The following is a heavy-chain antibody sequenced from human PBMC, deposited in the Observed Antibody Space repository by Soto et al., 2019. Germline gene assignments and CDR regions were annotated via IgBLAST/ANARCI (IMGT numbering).Heavy chain of an antibody. CDR3: AKDTAMVTYYYYGMDV. V-gene: IGHV3-30*18. J-gene: IGHJ6*02. D-gene: IGHD5-18*01. CDR1: GFTFSSYG. Sequence: GGSLRLSCAACGFTFSSYGMHWVRQAPGKGLEWVAVISYDGSNKYYADSVKGRFTISRDNSKNTLYLQMNSLRAEDTAVYYCAKDTAMVTYYYYGMDVWGQGTTVTVSS. CDR2: ISYDGSNK.